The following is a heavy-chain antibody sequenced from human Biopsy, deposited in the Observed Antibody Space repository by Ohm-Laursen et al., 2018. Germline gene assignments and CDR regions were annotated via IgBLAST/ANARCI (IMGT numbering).Heavy chain of an antibody. D-gene: IGHD3-16*02. J-gene: IGHJ4*02. CDR1: GYTFISYS. CDR2: IRPLNGDT. CDR3: ARGEVTFGELIVSLDS. V-gene: IGHV1-18*01. Sequence: ASVKVSCKTSGYTFISYSINWVRQAPGQGLEWMGWIRPLNGDTKYGQKFQDRVTMTTDTSTSTVYMELTSLRSDDTAVYYGARGEVTFGELIVSLDSWGQGTLVTVSS.